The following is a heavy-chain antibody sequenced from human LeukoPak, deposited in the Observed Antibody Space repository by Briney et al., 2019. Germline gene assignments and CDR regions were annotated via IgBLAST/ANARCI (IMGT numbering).Heavy chain of an antibody. D-gene: IGHD6-6*01. Sequence: SETLSLTCTVSGGSISSYYWSWIRQPAGKGLEWIGRIYTSGSTNYNPSLKSRVTMSVDTSKNQFSLKLSSVTAADTAVYYCARDLEGGYSSSSSFAYWGQGTLVTVSS. J-gene: IGHJ4*02. V-gene: IGHV4-4*07. CDR2: IYTSGST. CDR3: ARDLEGGYSSSSSFAY. CDR1: GGSISSYY.